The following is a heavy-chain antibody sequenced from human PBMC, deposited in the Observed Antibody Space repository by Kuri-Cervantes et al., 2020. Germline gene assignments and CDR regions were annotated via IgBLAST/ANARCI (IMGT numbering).Heavy chain of an antibody. Sequence: GESLKISCAASGFTFSSYAMSWVRQAPGKGLEWVSGISGSSGSTYYADSVKGRFTISRDNSKNTLYLQMNSLRAEDTAVYFCAKETVHGTQTLDYWGQGTLVTVSS. CDR2: ISGSSGST. J-gene: IGHJ4*02. CDR3: AKETVHGTQTLDY. V-gene: IGHV3-23*01. D-gene: IGHD4-17*01. CDR1: GFTFSSYA.